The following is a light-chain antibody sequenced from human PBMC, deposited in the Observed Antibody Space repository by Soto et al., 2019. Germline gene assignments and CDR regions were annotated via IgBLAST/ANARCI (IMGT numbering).Light chain of an antibody. CDR1: QSVGSN. CDR2: GAS. CDR3: QHYNNWPPWT. J-gene: IGKJ1*01. Sequence: EIVMTQSPATLSVSPGERATLSCRASQSVGSNLAWYQQKPGQAPRLLIYGASTRATGIPARFSGSGSGTVFTLTISNLQSEDFAVYYCQHYNNWPPWTFGQGTKVEIK. V-gene: IGKV3-15*01.